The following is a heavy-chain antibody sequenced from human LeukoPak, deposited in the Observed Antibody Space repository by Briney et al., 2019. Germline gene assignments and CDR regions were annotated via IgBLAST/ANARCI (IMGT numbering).Heavy chain of an antibody. CDR2: INSDGSST. CDR1: GFTFSSYW. J-gene: IGHJ4*02. V-gene: IGHV3-74*01. Sequence: GGSLRLSCAASGFTFSSYWMHWVRQAPGKGLVWVSRINSDGSSTSYADSVKDRFTISRDNSKNTLYLQMNSLRAEDTAVYHCAKDLNPREAGATIDYWGQGTLVTVSS. CDR3: AKDLNPREAGATIDY. D-gene: IGHD1-26*01.